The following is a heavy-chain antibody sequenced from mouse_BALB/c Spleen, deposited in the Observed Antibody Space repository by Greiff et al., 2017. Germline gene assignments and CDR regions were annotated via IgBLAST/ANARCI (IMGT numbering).Heavy chain of an antibody. J-gene: IGHJ3*01. CDR3: ARSYYGNYFAY. CDR1: GYTFTSYW. D-gene: IGHD2-10*01. V-gene: IGHV1-7*01. CDR2: INPSTGYT. Sequence: QVQLKESGAELAKPGASVKMSCKASGYTFTSYWMHWVKQRPGQGLEWIGYINPSTGYTEYNQKFKDKATLTADKSSSTAYMQLSSLTSEDSAVYYCARSYYGNYFAYWGQGTLVTVSA.